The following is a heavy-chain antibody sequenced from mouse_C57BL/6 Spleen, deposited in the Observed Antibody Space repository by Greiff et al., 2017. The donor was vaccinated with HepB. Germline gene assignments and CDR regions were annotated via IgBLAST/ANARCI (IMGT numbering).Heavy chain of an antibody. CDR3: ARYRRGPFDY. CDR1: GFTFTDYY. J-gene: IGHJ2*01. V-gene: IGHV7-3*01. CDR2: IRNKANGYTT. Sequence: EVKLVESGGGLVQPGGSLSLSCAASGFTFTDYYMSWVRQPPGKALEWLGFIRNKANGYTTEYSASVKGRFTISRDNSQSILYLQMNALRAEDSATYYCARYRRGPFDYWGQGTTLTVSS.